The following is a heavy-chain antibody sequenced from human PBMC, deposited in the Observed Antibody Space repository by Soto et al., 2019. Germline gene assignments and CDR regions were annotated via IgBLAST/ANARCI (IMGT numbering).Heavy chain of an antibody. CDR3: AREGDTAT. Sequence: GGSLRLSCAASGFTFSSYAMHWVRQAPGKGLEWVAVISYDGSNKYYADSVKGRFTISRDNSKNTLYLQMNSLRAEDTAVYYCAREGDTATWGQGTLVTVSS. CDR1: GFTFSSYA. D-gene: IGHD5-18*01. V-gene: IGHV3-30-3*01. J-gene: IGHJ5*02. CDR2: ISYDGSNK.